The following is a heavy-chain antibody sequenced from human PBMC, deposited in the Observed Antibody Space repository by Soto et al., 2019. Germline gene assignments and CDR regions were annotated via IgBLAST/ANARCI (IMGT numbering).Heavy chain of an antibody. V-gene: IGHV4-59*01. J-gene: IGHJ5*02. CDR1: GGSISSYY. CDR2: IYYSGST. CDR3: ARGPYYYGSGSYRDNWFDP. D-gene: IGHD3-10*01. Sequence: SETLSLTCTVSGGSISSYYWSWIRQPPGKGLEWIGYIYYSGSTNYNPSLKSRVTISVDTSKNQFSLKLSSVTAADTAVYYCARGPYYYGSGSYRDNWFDPWGQGTLVTVSS.